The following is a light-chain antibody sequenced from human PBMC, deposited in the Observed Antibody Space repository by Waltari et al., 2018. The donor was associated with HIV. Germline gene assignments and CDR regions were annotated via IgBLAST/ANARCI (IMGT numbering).Light chain of an antibody. CDR3: SSYTSISVFAI. CDR1: SSDVGNNDY. J-gene: IGLJ2*01. CDR2: EVI. V-gene: IGLV2-14*01. Sequence: QSALTQPASVSGSPGQSITISCTGTSSDVGNNDYVSWYQHHPGKAPRLMIYEVIKRPSGVSDRFSGSKSGNTASLTISGLQAEDEADYYGSSYTSISVFAIFGGGTKVTVL.